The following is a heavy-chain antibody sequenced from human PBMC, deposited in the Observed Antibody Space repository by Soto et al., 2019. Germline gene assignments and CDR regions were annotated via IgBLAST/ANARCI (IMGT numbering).Heavy chain of an antibody. Sequence: QVQLVQSGAEVKKPGASVKVSCKASGYTFTGYYMHWVRQAPGQGLEWMGWINPNSGGTNYAQKFQGWVTMTRDTSISTAYMELSRLRSDDTAVYYCARGERGYCSSTSCYDFDYWGQGTLVTVSS. V-gene: IGHV1-2*04. CDR2: INPNSGGT. CDR3: ARGERGYCSSTSCYDFDY. J-gene: IGHJ4*02. CDR1: GYTFTGYY. D-gene: IGHD2-2*01.